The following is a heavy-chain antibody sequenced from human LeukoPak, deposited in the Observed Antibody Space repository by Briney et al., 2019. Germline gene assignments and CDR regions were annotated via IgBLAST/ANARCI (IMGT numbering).Heavy chain of an antibody. CDR1: GYTFTSYS. Sequence: GASVKVSCKASGYTFTSYSISWVRQAPGQGLEWMGWISPHNGNTKYAQKLQGRVTLTTDTSTSTAYMELRSLRSDDTAVYYCARDPNCSGGNCYFDYWGQGTLVTVSS. CDR2: ISPHNGNT. D-gene: IGHD2-15*01. V-gene: IGHV1-18*01. CDR3: ARDPNCSGGNCYFDY. J-gene: IGHJ4*02.